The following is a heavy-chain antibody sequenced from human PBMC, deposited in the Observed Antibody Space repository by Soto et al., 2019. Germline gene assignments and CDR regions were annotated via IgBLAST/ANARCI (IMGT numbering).Heavy chain of an antibody. Sequence: GGSLRLSCAASGFTFSSYAMHWVRQAPGKGLEWVAVISYDGSNKYYADSVKGRFTISRDNSKNTLYLQMNSLRAEDTAVYYCARDPIGPYYYGMDVWGQGTTVTVSS. CDR2: ISYDGSNK. J-gene: IGHJ6*02. CDR3: ARDPIGPYYYGMDV. CDR1: GFTFSSYA. V-gene: IGHV3-30-3*01.